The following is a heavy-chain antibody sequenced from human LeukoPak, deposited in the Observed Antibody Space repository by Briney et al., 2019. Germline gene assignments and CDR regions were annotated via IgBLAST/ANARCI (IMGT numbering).Heavy chain of an antibody. Sequence: GGSLRLSCAASGFTFSSYWMSWVRQAPGKGLEWVANIKQDGSEKYYVDSVKGRFTISRDNAKNSLYLQMNSLRAEDTALYYCARAYCTSTSCTEIDYWGQGTLVTVSS. CDR1: GFTFSSYW. CDR2: IKQDGSEK. D-gene: IGHD2-2*01. V-gene: IGHV3-7*01. J-gene: IGHJ4*02. CDR3: ARAYCTSTSCTEIDY.